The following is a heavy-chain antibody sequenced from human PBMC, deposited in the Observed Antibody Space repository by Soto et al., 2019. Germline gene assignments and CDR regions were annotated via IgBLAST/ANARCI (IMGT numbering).Heavy chain of an antibody. CDR3: AKVKYYYDSSGYYYFDY. D-gene: IGHD3-22*01. CDR2: ISGSGGST. CDR1: GFTFSSYA. V-gene: IGHV3-23*01. Sequence: GGSLRLSCAASGFTFSSYAMSWVRQAPGKGLEWVSAISGSGGSTYYADSVKGRFTISRDNSKNTLYLQMNSLRAEDTAVYYCAKVKYYYDSSGYYYFDYWGQGTLVTVSS. J-gene: IGHJ4*02.